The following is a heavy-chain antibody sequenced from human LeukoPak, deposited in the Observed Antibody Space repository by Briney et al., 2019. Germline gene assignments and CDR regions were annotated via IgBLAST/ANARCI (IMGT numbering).Heavy chain of an antibody. D-gene: IGHD6-13*01. J-gene: IGHJ6*03. V-gene: IGHV4-4*07. CDR2: IYTSGST. Sequence: PSETLSLTCTVFGGSISSYYWSWIRQPAGKGLEWIGRIYTSGSTNYNPSLKSRVTMSVDTSKNQFSLKLSSVTAADTAVYYCARDGIAAADPYYYYYMDVWGKGTTVTVSS. CDR3: ARDGIAAADPYYYYYMDV. CDR1: GGSISSYY.